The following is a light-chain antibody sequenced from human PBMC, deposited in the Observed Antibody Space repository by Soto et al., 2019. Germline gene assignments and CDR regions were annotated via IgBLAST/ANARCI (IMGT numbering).Light chain of an antibody. CDR2: RAS. CDR3: QRYGSSWT. V-gene: IGKV3-20*01. Sequence: IVLTQSPGTLSLSPGARATLSCRASQSFSANFLAWYQQKPGQGPRLLIYRASIRATGIPDRFSGSGSGTDFTLATSRLEPEYFAVYSCQRYGSSWTFGQGTKVEVK. J-gene: IGKJ1*01. CDR1: QSFSANF.